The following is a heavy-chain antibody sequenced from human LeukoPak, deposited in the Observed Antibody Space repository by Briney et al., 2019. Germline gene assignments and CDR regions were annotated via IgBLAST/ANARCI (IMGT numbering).Heavy chain of an antibody. V-gene: IGHV3-53*01. CDR2: IYSGGST. J-gene: IGHJ4*02. Sequence: GGPLRLSCAASGFTVSSNYMSWVRQAPGKGLEWVSVIYSGGSTYYADSVKGRFTISRDNSKNTLYLQMNSLRAEDTAVYYCARGFYSYGPSGTYYFDYWGQGTLVTVSS. CDR3: ARGFYSYGPSGTYYFDY. D-gene: IGHD5-18*01. CDR1: GFTVSSNY.